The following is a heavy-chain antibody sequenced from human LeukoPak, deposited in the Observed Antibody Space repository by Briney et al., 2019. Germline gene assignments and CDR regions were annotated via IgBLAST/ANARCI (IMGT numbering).Heavy chain of an antibody. CDR3: ARIGYCSGGSCYSLGLFDY. D-gene: IGHD2-15*01. V-gene: IGHV3-48*03. CDR1: GFTFSSYE. CDR2: ISSSGSTI. J-gene: IGHJ4*02. Sequence: GGSLRLSCAASGFTFSSYEMNWGRQAPGKGLGWVSYISSSGSTIYYADSVKGRFTISRDNAKSSLYLQMNSLRAEDTAVYYCARIGYCSGGSCYSLGLFDYWGQGTLVTVSS.